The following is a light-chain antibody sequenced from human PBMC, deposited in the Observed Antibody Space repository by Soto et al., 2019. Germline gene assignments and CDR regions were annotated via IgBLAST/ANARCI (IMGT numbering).Light chain of an antibody. J-gene: IGKJ1*01. CDR3: QNYSGAPWT. CDR1: QGISTY. CDR2: AAS. V-gene: IGKV1-27*01. Sequence: DIQMTQSPSSLSASVGDRVTITCLASQGISTYLVWYHQKPVTVPKLLIVAASTLQSGVPSRFSGSGSGTDFTLTISSLQTEDVATYYCQNYSGAPWTFGQGTKVEIK.